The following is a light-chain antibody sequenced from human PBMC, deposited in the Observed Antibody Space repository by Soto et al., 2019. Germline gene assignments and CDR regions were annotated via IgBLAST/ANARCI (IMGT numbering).Light chain of an antibody. CDR1: SSNIGRNS. CDR3: GAWANSMTVVV. Sequence: QSVLTQPPSLSAAPGQKVTISCSGSSSNIGRNSVSWYQHLPGTAPKLLIYDNDKRPSGIPDRFSGSKSGTSATLGITGLQTGDEADYYSGAWANSMTVVVFRRSPTLPVL. J-gene: IGLJ2*01. CDR2: DND. V-gene: IGLV1-51*01.